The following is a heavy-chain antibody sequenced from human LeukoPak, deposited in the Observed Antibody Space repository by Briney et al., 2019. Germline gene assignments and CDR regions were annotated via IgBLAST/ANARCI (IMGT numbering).Heavy chain of an antibody. V-gene: IGHV3-49*04. CDR1: GFTFGDYA. Sequence: PGGSLRLSCTASGFTFGDYAMSWVRQAPGKGLEWVGFIRSKAYGGTTEYAASVKGRFTISRDDSKSIAYLQMNSLKTEDTAVYYCTRGSFYTVWFGATMRDYYYYYYMDVWGKGTTVTVSS. J-gene: IGHJ6*03. D-gene: IGHD3-10*01. CDR3: TRGSFYTVWFGATMRDYYYYYYMDV. CDR2: IRSKAYGGTT.